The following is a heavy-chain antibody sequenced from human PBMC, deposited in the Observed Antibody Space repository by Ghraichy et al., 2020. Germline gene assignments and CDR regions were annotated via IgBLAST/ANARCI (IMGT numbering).Heavy chain of an antibody. CDR3: STSPRADRGNY. CDR1: GLTFSSYW. J-gene: IGHJ4*02. V-gene: IGHV3-74*01. CDR2: IKTDGSIT. D-gene: IGHD3-10*01. Sequence: GESLNISCGASGLTFSSYWMHWVRQAPGKGLEWVSHIKTDGSITNYADSVRGRFTISRDNAKNTLYLQMNSLRADDTAVYYCSTSPRADRGNYWGQGTLVTVSS.